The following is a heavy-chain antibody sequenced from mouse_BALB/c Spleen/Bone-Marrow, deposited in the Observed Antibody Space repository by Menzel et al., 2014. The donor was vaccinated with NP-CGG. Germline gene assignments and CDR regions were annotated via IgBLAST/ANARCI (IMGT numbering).Heavy chain of an antibody. J-gene: IGHJ1*01. CDR2: INPSPGYT. CDR1: GYTFTSYW. Sequence: QVQLQQSGAELAKPGASVEMSCKASGYTFTSYWMHWVKQRPGQGLEWIGYINPSPGYTEYNQKFKDKATLTADKSSSTAYMQLSSLTSEDSAVYYCARDWYFDVWGAGTTVTVSS. V-gene: IGHV1-7*01. CDR3: ARDWYFDV.